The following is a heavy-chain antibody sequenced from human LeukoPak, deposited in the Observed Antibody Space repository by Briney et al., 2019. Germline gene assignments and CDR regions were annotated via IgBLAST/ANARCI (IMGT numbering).Heavy chain of an antibody. V-gene: IGHV4-31*03. Sequence: PSETLSLTCTVSGGSISSGGYYWSWIRQPPGRGLEWIGCIYYSGSAYYNPSLKSRVTISVDTSKNQFSLKLSSVSAAHTAGYYCARGLATRLWELSLCRAQEYYFDYCGQGTLVTVSS. D-gene: IGHD3-16*02. J-gene: IGHJ4*02. CDR3: ARGLATRLWELSLCRAQEYYFDY. CDR1: GGSISSGGYY. CDR2: IYYSGSA.